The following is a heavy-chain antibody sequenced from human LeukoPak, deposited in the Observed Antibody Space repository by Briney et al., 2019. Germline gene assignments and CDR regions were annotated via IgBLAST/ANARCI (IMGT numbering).Heavy chain of an antibody. CDR3: AATPTYYYGSGSYSA. J-gene: IGHJ5*02. CDR1: GFTFTSSA. V-gene: IGHV1-58*01. CDR2: IVVGSGNT. Sequence: ASVKVSCKASGFTFTSSAVQWVRQARGQRLEWIGWIVVGSGNTNYAQKFQGRVTITRDMSTSTAYMELSSLRSEDTAVYYCAATPTYYYGSGSYSAWGQGTLVTVSS. D-gene: IGHD3-10*01.